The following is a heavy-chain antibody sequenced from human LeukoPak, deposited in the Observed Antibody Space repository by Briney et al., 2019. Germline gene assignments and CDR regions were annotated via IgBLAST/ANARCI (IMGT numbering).Heavy chain of an antibody. CDR2: INPNSGGT. V-gene: IGHV1-2*02. J-gene: IGHJ4*02. D-gene: IGHD6-19*01. CDR3: ARVSIAVAGRFDY. Sequence: GASVKVSCKASGYTVTNYYMHWVRQAPGQGLEWMGWINPNSGGTNYAQKFQGRVTMTRDTSISTAYMELSRLRSDDTAVYYCARVSIAVAGRFDYWGQGTLVTVSS. CDR1: GYTVTNYY.